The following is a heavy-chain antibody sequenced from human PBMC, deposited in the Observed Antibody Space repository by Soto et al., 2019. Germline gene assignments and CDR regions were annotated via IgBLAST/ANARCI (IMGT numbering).Heavy chain of an antibody. CDR3: ARGVRPAGAVAGGRLPDDQPTNNWFDP. V-gene: IGHV4-34*01. CDR2: INHSGST. D-gene: IGHD6-19*01. Sequence: SETLSLTCAVYGGSFSGYYWSWIRQPPGKGLEWIGEINHSGSTNYNPSLKSRVTISVDTSKNQFSLKLSSVTAADTAVYYCARGVRPAGAVAGGRLPDDQPTNNWFDPWGQGTLVTVS. CDR1: GGSFSGYY. J-gene: IGHJ5*02.